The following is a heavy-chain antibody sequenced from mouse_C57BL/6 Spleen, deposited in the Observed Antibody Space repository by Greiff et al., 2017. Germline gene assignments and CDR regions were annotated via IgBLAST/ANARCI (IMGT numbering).Heavy chain of an antibody. CDR1: GYTFTSYW. J-gene: IGHJ2*01. CDR2: IYPSDSET. D-gene: IGHD4-1*01. V-gene: IGHV1-61*01. Sequence: VQLQQSGAELVRPGSSVKLSCKASGYTFTSYWMDWVKQRPGQGLEWIGNIYPSDSETHYNQKFKDKATLTVDKSSSTAYMQLSSLTSEDSAVYYCARSGDWDYFDYWGQGTTLTVSS. CDR3: ARSGDWDYFDY.